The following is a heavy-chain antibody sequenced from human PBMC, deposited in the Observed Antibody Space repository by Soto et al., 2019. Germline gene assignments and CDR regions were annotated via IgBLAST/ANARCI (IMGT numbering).Heavy chain of an antibody. CDR3: AAGGGLPRYY. J-gene: IGHJ4*02. D-gene: IGHD5-12*01. Sequence: SETLSLTCAVSGYSISSGGYSWSWIRQPPGKGLEWIGYIYHSGSTYYNPSLKSRVTISVDRSKNQFSLKLSSVTAADTAVYYCAAGGGLPRYYWGQGTLVTVPQ. V-gene: IGHV4-30-2*01. CDR2: IYHSGST. CDR1: GYSISSGGYS.